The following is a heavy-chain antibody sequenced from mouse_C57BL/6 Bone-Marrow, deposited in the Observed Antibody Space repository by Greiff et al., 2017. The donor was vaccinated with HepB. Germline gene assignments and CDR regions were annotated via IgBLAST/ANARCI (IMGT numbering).Heavy chain of an antibody. CDR3: ARERLYYGSSYDYAMDY. CDR1: GFTFSDYY. V-gene: IGHV5-16*01. D-gene: IGHD1-1*01. CDR2: INYDGSST. J-gene: IGHJ4*01. Sequence: EVQVVESEGGLVQPGSSMKLSCTASGFTFSDYYMAWVRQVPEKGLEWVANINYDGSSTYYLDSLKSRFIISRDNAKNILYLQMSSLKSEDTATYYCARERLYYGSSYDYAMDYWGQGTSVTVSS.